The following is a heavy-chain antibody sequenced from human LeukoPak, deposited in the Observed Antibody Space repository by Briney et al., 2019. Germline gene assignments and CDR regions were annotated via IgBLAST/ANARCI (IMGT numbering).Heavy chain of an antibody. Sequence: SGGSLRLSCAASGFTVSSNYMNWVRQAPGKGLEWVSVLYSAGNTFYADSVKGRFTISRDNSKNTLYLQMNSLRHEDTAVYYCARAREYLAIDYWGQGTLVTVSS. CDR2: LYSAGNT. CDR1: GFTVSSNY. CDR3: ARAREYLAIDY. D-gene: IGHD2/OR15-2a*01. J-gene: IGHJ4*02. V-gene: IGHV3-66*02.